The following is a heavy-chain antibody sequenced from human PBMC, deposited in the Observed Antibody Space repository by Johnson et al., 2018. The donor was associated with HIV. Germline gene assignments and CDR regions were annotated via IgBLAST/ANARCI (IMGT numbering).Heavy chain of an antibody. CDR1: GFTFSSYG. V-gene: IGHV3-33*08. J-gene: IGHJ3*02. Sequence: QVQLVESGGGLVQPGGSLRLSCAASGFTFSSYGMHWVRQAPGKGLEWVAVIWYDGSNKNYADSVKGRFTISRDNSKNTLYLQMNSLRAEDTAVYYCARGGWGDAFDIWGQGTMVTVSS. CDR2: IWYDGSNK. CDR3: ARGGWGDAFDI. D-gene: IGHD3-16*01.